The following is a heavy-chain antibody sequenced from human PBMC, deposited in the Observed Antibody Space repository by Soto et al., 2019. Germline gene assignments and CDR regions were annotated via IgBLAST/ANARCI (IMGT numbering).Heavy chain of an antibody. V-gene: IGHV6-1*01. Sequence: PSQTLSLTCAISGDSVSSNSAAWNWIRQSPSRGLEWLGRTYYRSKWYNDYAVSVKSRITINPDTSKNQFSLQLNSVTPEDTAVYYCARAYFSGGSCWAWWGWFDPWGQGTPVTVSS. CDR2: TYYRSKWYN. CDR3: ARAYFSGGSCWAWWGWFDP. CDR1: GDSVSSNSAA. J-gene: IGHJ5*02. D-gene: IGHD2-15*01.